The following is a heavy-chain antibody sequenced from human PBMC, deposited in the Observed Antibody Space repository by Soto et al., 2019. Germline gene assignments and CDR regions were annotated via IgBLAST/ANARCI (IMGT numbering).Heavy chain of an antibody. J-gene: IGHJ6*02. CDR2: IRGKPNGGAT. CDR3: TRDFQGQYYYGMDV. V-gene: IGHV3-49*04. Sequence: GGSLILSCTGCGFTFGDYAMNWVRQAPGKGLEWVGFIRGKPNGGATYYAASLKGRFTISRDDSKSIAYLQMNSLKTEDTAVYYCTRDFQGQYYYGMDVWGQGTTVTVSS. CDR1: GFTFGDYA.